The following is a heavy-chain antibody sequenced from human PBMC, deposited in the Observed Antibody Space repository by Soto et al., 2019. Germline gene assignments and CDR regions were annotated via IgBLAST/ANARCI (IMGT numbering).Heavy chain of an antibody. CDR3: ANGGRQWVVTSDFNY. D-gene: IGHD6-19*01. CDR2: VSHDGRNT. V-gene: IGHV3-30*18. J-gene: IGHJ4*02. Sequence: VQLVESGGGVVQPGRSLRLSCAASGFTFSDYAMHWVRQAPGKGLEWVAVVSHDGRNTHYADSVKGRFTISRDSSKKTVSLEMTGLRAEDTAVYYCANGGRQWVVTSDFNYWGQGALVTVSS. CDR1: GFTFSDYA.